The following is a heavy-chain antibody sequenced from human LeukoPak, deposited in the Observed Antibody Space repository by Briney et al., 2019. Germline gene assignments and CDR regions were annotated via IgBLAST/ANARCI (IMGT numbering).Heavy chain of an antibody. CDR3: ATETIGRHYDY. CDR1: GFTFSSCG. Sequence: PGGSLRLSCAASGFTFSSCGFNWVRQAPGRGLEWVSSIGPTGTDRYYADSVRGRFTISRDNAKNSMYLQMDSLRDEDTAVYYCATETIGRHYDYWGQGTLLTVSS. V-gene: IGHV3-21*01. D-gene: IGHD1-14*01. CDR2: IGPTGTDR. J-gene: IGHJ4*02.